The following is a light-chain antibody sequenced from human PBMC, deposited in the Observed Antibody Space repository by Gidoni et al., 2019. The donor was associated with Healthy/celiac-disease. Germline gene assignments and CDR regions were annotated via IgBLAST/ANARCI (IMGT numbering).Light chain of an antibody. CDR3: CSYAGSYV. J-gene: IGLJ1*01. CDR1: SSDVGGYNY. Sequence: QSALTQPRSVSGSPGQSVTISCTGTSSDVGGYNYDSWYQQHPGKATKLMIYDVSKRPSGVPDRFSGSKSGNTASLTISGLQAEDEADYYCCSYAGSYVFGTGTKVTVL. CDR2: DVS. V-gene: IGLV2-11*01.